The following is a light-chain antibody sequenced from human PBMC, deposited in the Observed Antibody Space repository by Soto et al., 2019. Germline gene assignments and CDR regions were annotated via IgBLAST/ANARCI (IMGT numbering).Light chain of an antibody. J-gene: IGKJ5*01. CDR3: QQYGTSEII. CDR1: QSVGSTY. CDR2: DTS. V-gene: IGKV3-20*01. Sequence: EIVLTQSPGTLSLSPGERATLSCRASQSVGSTYLAWYQQKPGQAPRLLIYDTSSRATGVPDRYSASGSGTDFTLTISRLEPEDFAVFFCQQYGTSEIIFGQGTRLEIK.